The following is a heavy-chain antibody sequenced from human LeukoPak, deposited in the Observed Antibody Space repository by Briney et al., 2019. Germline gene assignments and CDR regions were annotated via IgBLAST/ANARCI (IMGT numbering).Heavy chain of an antibody. J-gene: IGHJ1*01. CDR3: ATYSSLNRREFQY. Sequence: GGSLRLSCEGSGFTFSNYWMGWVRQAPGKGPQWVANIKTDGSEKYYVDSVKGRFTISRDNAKNSLYLQMNSLRAEDTAVYYCATYSSLNRREFQYWGQGTLLTVSS. D-gene: IGHD3-22*01. CDR1: GFTFSNYW. V-gene: IGHV3-7*01. CDR2: IKTDGSEK.